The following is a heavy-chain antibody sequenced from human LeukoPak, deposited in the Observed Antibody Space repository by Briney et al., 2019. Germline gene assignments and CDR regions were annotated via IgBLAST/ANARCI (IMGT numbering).Heavy chain of an antibody. V-gene: IGHV3-21*01. Sequence: GGSPRLSCAASGFTFSSYSMNWVRQAPGKGLEWVSSISSSSSYIYYADSVKGRFTISRDNAKNSLYLQMNSLRAEDTAVYYCAVDYDILTGRSIPPADPWGQGTLVTVSS. CDR1: GFTFSSYS. CDR2: ISSSSSYI. J-gene: IGHJ5*02. D-gene: IGHD3-9*01. CDR3: AVDYDILTGRSIPPADP.